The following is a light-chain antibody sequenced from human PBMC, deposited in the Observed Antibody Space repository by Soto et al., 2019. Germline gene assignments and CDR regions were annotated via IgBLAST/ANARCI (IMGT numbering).Light chain of an antibody. J-gene: IGKJ3*01. V-gene: IGKV1-39*01. CDR2: AAS. CDR1: QSISSY. Sequence: DIQMTQSPSSLSASVGDRFTITWRSSQSISSYLNWYQQKPGKAPKLLIYAASSLQSGVPSRFSGSGSGTDFTLTISSLQPEDFATYYCQQSYSTPFAFGPGPRWIS. CDR3: QQSYSTPFA.